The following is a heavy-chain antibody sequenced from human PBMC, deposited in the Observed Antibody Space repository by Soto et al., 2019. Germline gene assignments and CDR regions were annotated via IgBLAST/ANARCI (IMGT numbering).Heavy chain of an antibody. CDR1: GYDFPTHW. D-gene: IGHD3-10*01. CDR3: ARGIYYSSSAVSMDF. Sequence: GESLKISCKASGYDFPTHWIAWVRQMPGKGLEWMGLIYPGDSDTGYSPSFEGQVIISADKSITTAYMQWSSLKASDTAIYYCARGIYYSSSAVSMDFWGQGTQVTVSS. J-gene: IGHJ4*02. CDR2: IYPGDSDT. V-gene: IGHV5-51*01.